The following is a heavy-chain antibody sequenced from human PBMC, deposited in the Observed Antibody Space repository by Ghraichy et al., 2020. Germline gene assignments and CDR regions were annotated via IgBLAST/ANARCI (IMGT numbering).Heavy chain of an antibody. CDR1: GGSISSYY. CDR3: ARRADQLLLYGMDV. V-gene: IGHV4-59*08. Sequence: SETLSLTCTVSGGSISSYYWSWIRQPPGKGLEWIGYIYYSGRTNYNPSLKSRVTISVDTSKNQFSLKLSSVTAADTAVYYCARRADQLLLYGMDVWGQGTTVTVSS. J-gene: IGHJ6*02. D-gene: IGHD2-2*01. CDR2: IYYSGRT.